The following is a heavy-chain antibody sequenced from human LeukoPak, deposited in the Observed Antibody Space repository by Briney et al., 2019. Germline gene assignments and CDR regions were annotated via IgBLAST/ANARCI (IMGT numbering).Heavy chain of an antibody. CDR2: IYYNGNT. D-gene: IGHD2-21*01. CDR1: GDSISSYY. J-gene: IGHJ6*03. CDR3: ARHVLFDTHFYMDV. Sequence: PSETLSLTCTVSGDSISSYYWSWIRQPPGKGLEWIGYIYYNGNTNYNPSLKSRVTISLDTSKNQFSLKVSSLTAAETAVYYCARHVLFDTHFYMDVWGKGTTVTVSS. V-gene: IGHV4-59*08.